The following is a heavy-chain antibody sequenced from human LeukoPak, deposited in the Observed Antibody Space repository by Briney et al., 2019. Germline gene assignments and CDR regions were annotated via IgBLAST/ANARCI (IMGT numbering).Heavy chain of an antibody. D-gene: IGHD4-17*01. V-gene: IGHV5-51*01. CDR1: GYSFTSYW. CDR3: ARRDYGDYGPDAFDI. J-gene: IGHJ3*02. CDR2: IYPGDSDT. Sequence: GESLKISCKGSGYSFTSYWIGWVRQMPGKGLEWMGIIYPGDSDTRYSPSFLGQVTISADKSISTAYLQWSSLKASDTAMYYCARRDYGDYGPDAFDIWGQGTMVTVSS.